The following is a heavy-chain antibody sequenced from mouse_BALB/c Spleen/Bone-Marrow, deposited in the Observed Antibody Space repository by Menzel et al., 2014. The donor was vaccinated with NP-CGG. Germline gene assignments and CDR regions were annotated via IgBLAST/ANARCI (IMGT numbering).Heavy chain of an antibody. D-gene: IGHD3-2*02. J-gene: IGHJ2*01. CDR2: ISSGGSST. CDR3: TRRPLQANSYFDC. Sequence: EVMLVESGGDLVKPGGSLKLSCVASGFTFSSYGMSWVRQTPDKRLEWVATISSGGSSTYYPASVKGRFTISRDNAKSTLYLQMSSLNSEDTAMYYCTRRPLQANSYFDCWGQGTTLTVSS. CDR1: GFTFSSYG. V-gene: IGHV5-6*02.